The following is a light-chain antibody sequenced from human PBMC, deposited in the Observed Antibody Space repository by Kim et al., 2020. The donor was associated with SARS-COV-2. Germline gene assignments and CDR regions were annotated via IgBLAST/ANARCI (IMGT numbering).Light chain of an antibody. V-gene: IGKV4-1*01. CDR1: QSVLHSSNNKNY. CDR3: QQYYSTPYT. CDR2: WAS. J-gene: IGKJ2*01. Sequence: RATINCKSSQSVLHSSNNKNYLSWYQRKPGQPPKLVIYWASTRESGVPDRFSGSGSGTDFTLTISSLQAEDVAVYYCQQYYSTPYTFGQGTKLEI.